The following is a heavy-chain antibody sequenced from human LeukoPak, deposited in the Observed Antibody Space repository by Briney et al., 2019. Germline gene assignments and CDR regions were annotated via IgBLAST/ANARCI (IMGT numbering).Heavy chain of an antibody. CDR3: AKVRRYSSGWYDFDY. CDR1: GFTFSSYA. CDR2: ISGSGGST. V-gene: IGHV3-23*01. Sequence: GGSLRLSCAASGFTFSSYAMSWVRQAPGEGLEWVSAISGSGGSTYYADSVKGRFTISRDNSKNTLYLQMNSLRAEDTAVYYCAKVRRYSSGWYDFDYWGQGTLVTVSS. J-gene: IGHJ4*02. D-gene: IGHD6-19*01.